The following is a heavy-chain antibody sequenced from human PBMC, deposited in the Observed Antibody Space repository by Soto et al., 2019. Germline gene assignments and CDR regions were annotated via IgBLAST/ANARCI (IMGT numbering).Heavy chain of an antibody. CDR2: ISAYNGNT. CDR3: ARVYCSSTSCYEDWFDP. CDR1: GYTFTSYG. J-gene: IGHJ5*02. D-gene: IGHD2-2*01. V-gene: IGHV1-18*01. Sequence: GASVKVSCKASGYTFTSYGISWVRQAPGQGLEWMGWISAYNGNTNYAQKLQGRVTMTTDTSTSTAYMELRSLRSDDTAVYYCARVYCSSTSCYEDWFDPWGQGTLVTVSS.